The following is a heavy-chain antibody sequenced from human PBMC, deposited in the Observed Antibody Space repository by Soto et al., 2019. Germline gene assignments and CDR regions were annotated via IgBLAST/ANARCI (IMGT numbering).Heavy chain of an antibody. Sequence: EVQLLESGGGLVQPGGSLSLSCADSGFTFSSYAMSWVRQAPGTGLEWGSTISGSGGGTYYADSVKGRFTISRDQSKNTLYLQMNNLRAEDAAVYYCAKGSTTFDYWGQGTLVTVSS. J-gene: IGHJ4*02. CDR2: ISGSGGGT. D-gene: IGHD6-13*01. CDR1: GFTFSSYA. V-gene: IGHV3-23*01. CDR3: AKGSTTFDY.